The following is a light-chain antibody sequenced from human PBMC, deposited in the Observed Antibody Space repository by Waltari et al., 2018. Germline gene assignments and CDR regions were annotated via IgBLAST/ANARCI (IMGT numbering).Light chain of an antibody. CDR3: ASWDLTLSSVI. CDR1: RSKIGGNY. J-gene: IGLJ2*01. Sequence: QSVLTQPPSLSATPGQKVTISCSGTRSKIGGNYVSWYQQVPRAAPNLPIYDNSKRPPGIPDRFSASKSGTSATLGIAGLETGDEATYYCASWDLTLSSVIFGGGTKVTV. CDR2: DNS. V-gene: IGLV1-51*01.